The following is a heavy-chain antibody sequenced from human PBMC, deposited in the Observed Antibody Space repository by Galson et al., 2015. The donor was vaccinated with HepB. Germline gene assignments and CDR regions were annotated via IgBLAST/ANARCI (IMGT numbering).Heavy chain of an antibody. CDR1: GYTFTSYA. D-gene: IGHD6-19*01. V-gene: IGHV1-3*01. Sequence: SVKVSCKASGYTFTSYAMHWVRQAPGQRLEWMGWINAGNGNTKYSQKFQGRVTITRDTSASTAYMELSSLRSEDTAVYYCARWSDSGWYGGSYFDYWGQGTLVTVSS. CDR2: INAGNGNT. CDR3: ARWSDSGWYGGSYFDY. J-gene: IGHJ4*02.